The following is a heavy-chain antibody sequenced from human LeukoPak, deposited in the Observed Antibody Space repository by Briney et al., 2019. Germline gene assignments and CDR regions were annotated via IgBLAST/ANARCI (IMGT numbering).Heavy chain of an antibody. CDR1: GDSISSFH. V-gene: IGHV4-4*07. Sequence: SETLSLTCTVSGDSISSFHWSWIRQPAGKGLEWIGRIYTSGSTNYNPSLKSRVTMSVDTSKNQFSLKLSSVTAADTAVYYCASKGIAAAGNIGWFDPWGQGTLVTVSS. J-gene: IGHJ5*02. CDR3: ASKGIAAAGNIGWFDP. CDR2: IYTSGST. D-gene: IGHD6-13*01.